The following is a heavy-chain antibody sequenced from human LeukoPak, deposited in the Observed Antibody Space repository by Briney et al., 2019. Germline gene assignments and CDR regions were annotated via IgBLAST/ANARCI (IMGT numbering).Heavy chain of an antibody. V-gene: IGHV1-69*04. CDR1: GGTFSSYA. CDR3: ARPYSGSYFGAFDI. CDR2: IIPILGIA. J-gene: IGHJ3*02. Sequence: SVKVSCKASGGTFSSYAISWVRQAPGQGLEWMGRIIPILGIANYAQKFQGRVTITADKSTSTAYMELSSLRSEDTAVYYCARPYSGSYFGAFDIWGQGTMVTVSS. D-gene: IGHD1-26*01.